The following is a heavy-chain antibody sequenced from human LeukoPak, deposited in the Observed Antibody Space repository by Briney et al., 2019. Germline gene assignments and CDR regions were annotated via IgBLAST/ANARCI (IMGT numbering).Heavy chain of an antibody. CDR3: ARHTLVAASSFDC. Sequence: SETLSLTCTVSGGSVSSGSYYWSWIRQPPGKGLEWIGYIYYSGSTSYNPSLKSRVTISVDTSKNQFSLKLSSVTAADTAVYYCARHTLVAASSFDCWGQGTLVTVSS. CDR2: IYYSGST. V-gene: IGHV4-61*01. J-gene: IGHJ4*02. D-gene: IGHD2-15*01. CDR1: GGSVSSGSYY.